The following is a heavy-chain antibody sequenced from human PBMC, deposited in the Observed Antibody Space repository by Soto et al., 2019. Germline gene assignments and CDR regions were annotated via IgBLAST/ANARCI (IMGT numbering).Heavy chain of an antibody. D-gene: IGHD1-7*01. Sequence: GGSLRLSCAASGFTFNLYWMHWVRQAPGKGLVWVSRINPDGSSTTYADSVKGRFTISRDNSKNTVYLQMNGLGAEDTAIYYCARDNWNSDWGQGALVTVSS. CDR2: INPDGSST. CDR1: GFTFNLYW. V-gene: IGHV3-74*01. J-gene: IGHJ4*02. CDR3: ARDNWNSD.